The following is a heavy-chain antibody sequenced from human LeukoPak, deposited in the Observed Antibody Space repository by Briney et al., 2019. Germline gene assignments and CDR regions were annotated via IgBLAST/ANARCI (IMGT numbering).Heavy chain of an antibody. Sequence: GGSLRLSCAASGFAFSSYSMNWVRQTPGKGLEWVSYISSSGSTIYYADSVKGRFTISRDNAKNSLYLQMNSLKAEDTAVYYCAELGITMIGGVWGKGTTDTISS. J-gene: IGHJ6*04. D-gene: IGHD3-10*02. CDR1: GFAFSSYS. CDR2: ISSSGSTI. V-gene: IGHV3-48*04. CDR3: AELGITMIGGV.